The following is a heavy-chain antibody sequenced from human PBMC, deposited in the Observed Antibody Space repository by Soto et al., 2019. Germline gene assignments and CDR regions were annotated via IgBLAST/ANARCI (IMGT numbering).Heavy chain of an antibody. CDR1: GFTFSSYA. D-gene: IGHD5-18*01. CDR3: AKDFYRGYSYGYSFDY. CDR2: ISGSGGST. V-gene: IGHV3-23*01. J-gene: IGHJ4*02. Sequence: LRLSCAASGFTFSSYAMSWVRQAPGKGLEWVSAISGSGGSTYYADSVKGRFTISRDNSKNTLYLQMNSLRAEDTAVYYCAKDFYRGYSYGYSFDYWGQGTLVTVSS.